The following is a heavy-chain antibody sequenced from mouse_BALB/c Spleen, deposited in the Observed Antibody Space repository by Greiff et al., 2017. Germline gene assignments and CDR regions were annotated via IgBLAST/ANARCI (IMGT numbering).Heavy chain of an antibody. CDR1: GFNIKDTY. CDR2: IDPANGNT. J-gene: IGHJ2*01. CDR3: ARTRIYIDY. V-gene: IGHV14-3*02. Sequence: VHVKQSGAELVKPGASVKLSCTASGFNIKDTYMHWVKQRPEQGLEWIGRIDPANGNTKYDPKFQGKATITADTSSNTAYLQLSSLTSEDTAVYYCARTRIYIDYWGQGTTLTVSS. D-gene: IGHD2-12*01.